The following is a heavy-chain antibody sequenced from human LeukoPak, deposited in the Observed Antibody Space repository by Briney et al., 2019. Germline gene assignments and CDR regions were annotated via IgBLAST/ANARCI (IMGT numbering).Heavy chain of an antibody. Sequence: QPGESLRLSCAASGFTFSSYWMSWVRQAPGKGLEWVSGITGRGEHMFYAGSVKGRFTISRDNPKNTLYLQMNSLRAEDTAVYYCAKDRRLAAFDYGGQGTLVTVSS. J-gene: IGHJ4*02. V-gene: IGHV3-23*01. D-gene: IGHD6-25*01. CDR1: GFTFSSYW. CDR3: AKDRRLAAFDY. CDR2: ITGRGEHM.